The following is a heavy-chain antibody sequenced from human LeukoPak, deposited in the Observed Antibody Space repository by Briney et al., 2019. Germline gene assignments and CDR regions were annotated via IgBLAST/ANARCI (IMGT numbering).Heavy chain of an antibody. CDR3: AKSIVGATPQDY. CDR1: GFTFSSYG. CDR2: ISYDGSNK. V-gene: IGHV3-30*18. J-gene: IGHJ4*02. Sequence: GRSLRLSCAASGFTFSSYGMHWVRQAPGEGLEWVAVISYDGSNKYYADSVKGRFTISRDNSKNTLYLQMNSLRAEDTAVYYCAKSIVGATPQDYWGQGTLVTVSS. D-gene: IGHD1-26*01.